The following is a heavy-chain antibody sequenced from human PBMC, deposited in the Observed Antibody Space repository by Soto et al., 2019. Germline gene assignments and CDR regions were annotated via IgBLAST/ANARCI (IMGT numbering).Heavy chain of an antibody. CDR2: INPDGSGT. J-gene: IGHJ4*02. D-gene: IGHD3-22*01. Sequence: WWSLRLCCAASGFAFSSSWMNWFRQAPGKWLVWVSRINPDGSGTSYADSVKGRFAITRDSAENTIYLQMNSLRAEDTAVYYCARAKYSYDSSGYPSYYFDFWGQGTLVTV. V-gene: IGHV3-74*01. CDR3: ARAKYSYDSSGYPSYYFDF. CDR1: GFAFSSSW.